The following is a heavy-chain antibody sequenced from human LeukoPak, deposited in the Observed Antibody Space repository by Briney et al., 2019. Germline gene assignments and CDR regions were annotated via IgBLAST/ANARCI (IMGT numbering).Heavy chain of an antibody. D-gene: IGHD3-3*01. V-gene: IGHV4-39*01. CDR2: IYYSGST. CDR1: GGSINY. CDR3: ARSAVDFWSGYYYYFDY. J-gene: IGHJ4*02. Sequence: SETLSLTCTVSGGSINYGGWIRQPPGKGLEWIGSIYYSGSTYYNPSLKSRVTISVDTSKNQFSLKLSSVTAADTAVYYCARSAVDFWSGYYYYFDYWGQGTLVTVSS.